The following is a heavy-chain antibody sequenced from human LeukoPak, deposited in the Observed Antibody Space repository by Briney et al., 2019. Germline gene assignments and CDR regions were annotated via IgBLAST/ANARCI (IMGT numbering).Heavy chain of an antibody. D-gene: IGHD3-10*01. J-gene: IGHJ3*02. V-gene: IGHV3-21*01. CDR1: GFTLSSYN. Sequence: GGSLRLSCVASGFTLSSYNMNWVRQAPGKGLEWVSFVSSGSNYIYYADSVKGRFTISRDNAKNSLYLQMHSLRAEDTAVYYCASESLTYYYGSGSAPGGAFDIWGQGTMVTVSS. CDR2: VSSGSNYI. CDR3: ASESLTYYYGSGSAPGGAFDI.